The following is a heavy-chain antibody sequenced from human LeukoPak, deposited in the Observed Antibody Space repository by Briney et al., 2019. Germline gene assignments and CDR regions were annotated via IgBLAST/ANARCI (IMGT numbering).Heavy chain of an antibody. Sequence: GGSLRLSCAASGFTFNNYAMTWVRQAPGKGLEWVSSISGGGETTYYADSAKGRFTISRDNSQNTLYLQMNSLRAEDTAVYHCARDYADYVGYFFFDYWGQGTLVTVSS. D-gene: IGHD4-17*01. CDR2: ISGGGETT. CDR1: GFTFNNYA. J-gene: IGHJ4*02. CDR3: ARDYADYVGYFFFDY. V-gene: IGHV3-23*01.